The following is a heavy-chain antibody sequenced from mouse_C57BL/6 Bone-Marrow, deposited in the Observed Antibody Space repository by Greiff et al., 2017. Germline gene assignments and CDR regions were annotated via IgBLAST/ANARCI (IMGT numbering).Heavy chain of an antibody. Sequence: VQLQQSGPELVKPGASVKISCKASGYAFSSSWMNWVKQRPGKGLEWIGRIYPGDGDTNYNGKFKGKATLTADKSSSTAYMQLSSLTSEDSAVYFCARVGSMRDYFDYWGQGTTLTVSS. CDR2: IYPGDGDT. V-gene: IGHV1-82*01. J-gene: IGHJ2*01. CDR3: ARVGSMRDYFDY. D-gene: IGHD1-1*01. CDR1: GYAFSSSW.